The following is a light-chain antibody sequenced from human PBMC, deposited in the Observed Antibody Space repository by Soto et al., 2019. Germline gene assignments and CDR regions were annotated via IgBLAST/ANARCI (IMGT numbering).Light chain of an antibody. CDR1: QNISSW. Sequence: DIQITQSHATLAGSVGDRVTVTFLASQNISSWLAWYQQKPGKAPKLLIYKASTLKSGVPSRFSGSGSGTEFTLIISNLQPDDFATYYCQQFKDYVWTFGQGTKVDIK. V-gene: IGKV1-5*03. CDR2: KAS. J-gene: IGKJ1*01. CDR3: QQFKDYVWT.